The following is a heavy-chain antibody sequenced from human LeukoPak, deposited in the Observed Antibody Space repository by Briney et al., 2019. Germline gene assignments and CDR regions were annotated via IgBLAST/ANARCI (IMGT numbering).Heavy chain of an antibody. CDR3: ARSEWEEVPAAISDYYYYYYMDV. D-gene: IGHD2-2*02. Sequence: PSETLSLTCTVSGGSISSYYWSWIRQPPGKGLEWIGYIYYSGSTNYNPSLKSRVTISVDTSKNQFSLKLSSVTAADTAVYYCARSEWEEVPAAISDYYYYYYMDVWGKGTTVTVSS. V-gene: IGHV4-59*01. CDR2: IYYSGST. CDR1: GGSISSYY. J-gene: IGHJ6*03.